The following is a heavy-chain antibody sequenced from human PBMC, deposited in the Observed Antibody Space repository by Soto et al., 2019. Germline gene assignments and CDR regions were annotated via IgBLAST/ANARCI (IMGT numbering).Heavy chain of an antibody. CDR3: ARSQGSGYPGDGAFDI. CDR2: ISSSSSYI. Sequence: PGGSLRLSCAASGFTFSSYSMNWVRQAPGKGLEWVSSISSSSSYIYYADSVKGRFTISRDNAKNSLYLQMNSLRAEDTAVYYCARSQGSGYPGDGAFDIWGQRTTVTVSS. CDR1: GFTFSSYS. J-gene: IGHJ3*02. D-gene: IGHD5-12*01. V-gene: IGHV3-21*01.